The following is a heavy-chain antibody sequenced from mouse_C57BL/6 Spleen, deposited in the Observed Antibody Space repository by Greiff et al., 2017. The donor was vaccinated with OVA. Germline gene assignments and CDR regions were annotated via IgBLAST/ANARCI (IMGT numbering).Heavy chain of an antibody. Sequence: EVQGVESGGGLVKPGGSLKLSCAASGFTFSDYGMHWVRQAPEKGLEWVAYISSGSSTIYYADTVKGRFTISRDNAKNTLFLQMTSLRSEDTAMYYCARGITTVVARGWYFDVWGTGTTVTVSS. CDR3: ARGITTVVARGWYFDV. V-gene: IGHV5-17*01. CDR2: ISSGSSTI. J-gene: IGHJ1*03. CDR1: GFTFSDYG. D-gene: IGHD1-1*01.